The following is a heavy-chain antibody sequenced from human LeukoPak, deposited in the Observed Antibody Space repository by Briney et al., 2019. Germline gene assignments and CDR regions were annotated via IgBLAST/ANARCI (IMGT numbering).Heavy chain of an antibody. J-gene: IGHJ5*02. CDR1: GGSISSGDYY. V-gene: IGHV4-30-4*01. D-gene: IGHD3-22*01. Sequence: SETLSLTCTVSGGSISSGDYYWSWIRQPPGKGLEWIAYMYYSGSTYYNPSLKSRVTMTADTSKNQLSLKLSSVTAADTAVYYCARPYYYDSRIDPWGQGILVTVSS. CDR3: ARPYYYDSRIDP. CDR2: MYYSGST.